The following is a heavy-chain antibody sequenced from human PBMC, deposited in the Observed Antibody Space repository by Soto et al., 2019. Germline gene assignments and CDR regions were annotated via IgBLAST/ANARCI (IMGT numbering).Heavy chain of an antibody. J-gene: IGHJ4*02. CDR1: GFTFSSYA. Sequence: EVQLLESGGGLVQPGGSLRLSCAASGFTFSSYAMSWVRQAPGKGLEWVSAISGSGDSPYYADSVKCRFTISRDNSKNTRYLQKNSLSAEDTAVYYCAKGLREWITMIVPFDYWGQGTLVTVSS. CDR2: ISGSGDSP. CDR3: AKGLREWITMIVPFDY. V-gene: IGHV3-23*01. D-gene: IGHD3-22*01.